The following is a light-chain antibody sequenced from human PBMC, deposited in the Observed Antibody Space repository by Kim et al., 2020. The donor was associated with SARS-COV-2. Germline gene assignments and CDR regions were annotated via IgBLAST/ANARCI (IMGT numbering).Light chain of an antibody. CDR1: SLRSYY. Sequence: VALVQTVRITCQGESLRSYYATWYQKKPGQAPIVVIYGKNNRPSGTPDRFSGSSSGNTASLTITGTQAGDEADYYCNSRDSNDNVVFGGGTQLTVL. CDR2: GKN. CDR3: NSRDSNDNVV. V-gene: IGLV3-19*01. J-gene: IGLJ2*01.